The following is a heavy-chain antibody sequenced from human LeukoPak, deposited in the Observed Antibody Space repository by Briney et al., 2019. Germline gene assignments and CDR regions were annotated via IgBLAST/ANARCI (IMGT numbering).Heavy chain of an antibody. D-gene: IGHD3-22*01. CDR2: INHSGST. Sequence: SETLSLTCAVYGGSFSGYYWRWIRQPPGKRLEWLGEINHSGSTNYNPSLKSRVTISVDTPKNQFSLRLSSVTAADTAVYYCARGFSDYYDSSGYYDGYWFDPWGQGTLVTVSS. V-gene: IGHV4-34*01. J-gene: IGHJ5*02. CDR1: GGSFSGYY. CDR3: ARGFSDYYDSSGYYDGYWFDP.